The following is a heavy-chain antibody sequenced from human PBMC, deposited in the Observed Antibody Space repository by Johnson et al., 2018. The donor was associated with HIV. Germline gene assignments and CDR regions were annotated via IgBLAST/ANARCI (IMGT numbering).Heavy chain of an antibody. CDR2: IGTAGDT. V-gene: IGHV3-13*01. D-gene: IGHD3-10*01. CDR3: ARRLWFRNLYDAFDI. Sequence: EMQLVESGGGLVQPGRSLRLSCTASGFTFSSYDMHWVRQATGKGLEWVSAIGTAGDTYYPCSVKGRFTISRENAKNTLYLQMNNLRPEDTALYYCARRLWFRNLYDAFDIWGQGTMVTVSS. CDR1: GFTFSSYD. J-gene: IGHJ3*02.